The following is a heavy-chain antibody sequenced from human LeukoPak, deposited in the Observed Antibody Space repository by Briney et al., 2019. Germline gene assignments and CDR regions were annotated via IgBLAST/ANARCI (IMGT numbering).Heavy chain of an antibody. J-gene: IGHJ4*02. V-gene: IGHV4-34*01. CDR1: GGSFIGYY. Sequence: SETLSLTCAVYGGSFIGYYWSWVRQPPGKGLEWIGEINHSGGANYNPSLKSRVTISADTSKSQFSLKLGSVTAADMAVYYCARVPLRCLEPFDYWGQGTLVTVSS. D-gene: IGHD3-3*01. CDR2: INHSGGA. CDR3: ARVPLRCLEPFDY.